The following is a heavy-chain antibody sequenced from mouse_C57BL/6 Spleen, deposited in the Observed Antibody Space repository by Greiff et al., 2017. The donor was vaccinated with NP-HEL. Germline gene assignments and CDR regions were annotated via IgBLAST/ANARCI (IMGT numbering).Heavy chain of an antibody. CDR3: ARPYDGYYDY. CDR2: ISSGGSYT. CDR1: GFTFSSYG. Sequence: DVMLVESGGDLVKPGGSLKLSCAASGFTFSSYGMSWVRQTPDKRLEWVATISSGGSYTYYPDSVKGRFTISRDNAKNTLYLQMSSLKSEDTAMYYCARPYDGYYDYWGQGTTLTVSS. D-gene: IGHD2-3*01. J-gene: IGHJ2*01. V-gene: IGHV5-6*02.